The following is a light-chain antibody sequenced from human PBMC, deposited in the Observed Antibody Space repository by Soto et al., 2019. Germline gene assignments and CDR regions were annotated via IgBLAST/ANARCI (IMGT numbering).Light chain of an antibody. V-gene: IGKV1-12*01. CDR2: GAS. CDR3: HQSNSLPLT. J-gene: IGKJ4*01. CDR1: QTISIW. Sequence: DIQMTQSPPSVSASVGDRVTITCRASQTISIWLAWYQQKPGKAPKLLIFGASSLQSGVPSRFSGSGSGTNFTLTISSLQPEDFAVYYCHQSNSLPLTFGGGTKVDIK.